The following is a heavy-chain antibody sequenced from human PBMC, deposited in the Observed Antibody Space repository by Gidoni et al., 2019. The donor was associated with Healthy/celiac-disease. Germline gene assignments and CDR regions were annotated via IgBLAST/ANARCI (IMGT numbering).Heavy chain of an antibody. CDR1: GFTFSSYA. D-gene: IGHD2-21*01. CDR2: ISGSGGST. J-gene: IGHJ4*02. V-gene: IGHV3-23*01. CDR3: AKDGRDEPHFDY. Sequence: EVQLLESGGGLVQPGGSLRLYCAASGFTFSSYAMSWVRQAPGKGLEWVSAISGSGGSTYYADSVKGRFTISRDNSKNTLYLQMNSLRAEDTAVYYCAKDGRDEPHFDYWGQGTLVTVSS.